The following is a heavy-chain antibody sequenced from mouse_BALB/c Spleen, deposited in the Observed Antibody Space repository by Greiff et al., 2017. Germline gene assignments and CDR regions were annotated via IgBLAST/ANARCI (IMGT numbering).Heavy chain of an antibody. CDR2: ISSGSSTI. Sequence: EVQLQESGGDLVKPGGSLKLSCAASGFTFSSFGMHWVRQAPEKGLEWVAYISSGSSTIYYADTVKGRFTFSRDNPKNTLFLQMTSLRSEDTAMYYCARDYYGSSYDAMDYWGQGTSVTVSS. CDR3: ARDYYGSSYDAMDY. CDR1: GFTFSSFG. V-gene: IGHV5-17*02. J-gene: IGHJ4*01. D-gene: IGHD1-1*01.